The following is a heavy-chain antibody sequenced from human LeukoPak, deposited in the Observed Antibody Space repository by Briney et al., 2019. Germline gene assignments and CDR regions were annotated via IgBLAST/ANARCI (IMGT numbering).Heavy chain of an antibody. CDR2: ISGSGGST. CDR3: AKDYYKYCSGEDYFDY. D-gene: IGHD2-15*01. V-gene: IGHV3-23*01. CDR1: GFTFSSYA. J-gene: IGHJ4*02. Sequence: PGGSLRLSCAASGFTFSSYAMSWVRQAPGKGLEWVSAISGSGGSTYYADSVKGRFTISRDNSKNTLYLQMNSLRAEDTAVYYCAKDYYKYCSGEDYFDYWGQGTLVTVSS.